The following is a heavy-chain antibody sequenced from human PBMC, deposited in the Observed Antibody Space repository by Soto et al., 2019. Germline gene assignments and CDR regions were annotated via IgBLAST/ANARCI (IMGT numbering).Heavy chain of an antibody. V-gene: IGHV1-69*06. J-gene: IGHJ4*02. CDR3: SRVSGIRGPIPSQFDL. Sequence: ASVKVSCKASGGTFNGYGISWLLQASGQRIYLMGVITPLYGKVNYAEKFHGTASMAAEKSTDTAYMELNSLRSNDTVVYYCSRVSGIRGPIPSQFDLWGQGTQVTVSA. CDR1: GGTFNGYG. CDR2: ITPLYGKV. D-gene: IGHD3-10*01.